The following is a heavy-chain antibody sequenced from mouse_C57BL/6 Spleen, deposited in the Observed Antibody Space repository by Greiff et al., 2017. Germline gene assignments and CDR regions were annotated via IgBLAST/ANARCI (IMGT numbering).Heavy chain of an antibody. CDR1: GYSFTGYY. CDR3: ARGENLGDY. V-gene: IGHV1-42*01. D-gene: IGHD4-1*01. CDR2: INPSTGGT. J-gene: IGHJ2*01. Sequence: EVQLQQSGPELVKPGASVKISCKASGYSFTGYYMNWVKQSPEKSLEWIGEINPSTGGTTYNQKFKAKATLTVDKSSSTAYMQLKSLTSEDSAVYYCARGENLGDYWGQGTTLTVSS.